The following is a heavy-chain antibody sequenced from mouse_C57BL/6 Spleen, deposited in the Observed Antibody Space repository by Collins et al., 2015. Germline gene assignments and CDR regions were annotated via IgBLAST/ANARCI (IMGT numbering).Heavy chain of an antibody. CDR1: GFTFSSFG. CDR3: ARSEATATDYYAMDY. Sequence: DVQLVESGGGLVQPGGSRKLSCAASGFTFSSFGMHWVRQAPEKGLEWVAYISSGSSTIYYADTVKGRFTISRDNPKNTLFLQMTSLRSEDTAMYYCARSEATATDYYAMDYWGQGTSVTVSS. V-gene: IGHV5-17*02. CDR2: ISSGSSTI. J-gene: IGHJ4*01. D-gene: IGHD1-2*01.